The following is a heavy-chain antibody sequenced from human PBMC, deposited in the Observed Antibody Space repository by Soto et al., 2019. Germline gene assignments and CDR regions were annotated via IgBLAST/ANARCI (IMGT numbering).Heavy chain of an antibody. D-gene: IGHD3-3*01. CDR3: AGHYDFWSGYFFPEAQDAFDI. Sequence: SSETLSLTCTVSGGSISSYYWSWIRQPPGKGLEWIGYIYYSGSTNYNPSLKSRVTISVDTSKNQFSLKLSSVTAADTAVYYCAGHYDFWSGYFFPEAQDAFDIWGQGTMVTVSS. CDR1: GGSISSYY. CDR2: IYYSGST. J-gene: IGHJ3*02. V-gene: IGHV4-59*01.